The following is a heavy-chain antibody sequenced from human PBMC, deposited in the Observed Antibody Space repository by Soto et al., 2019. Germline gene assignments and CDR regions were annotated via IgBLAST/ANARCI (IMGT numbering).Heavy chain of an antibody. CDR1: GFPFRSYS. V-gene: IGHV3-48*04. J-gene: IGHJ6*02. CDR2: ISSSGSTI. D-gene: IGHD3-3*01. Sequence: GGSLRLSCTASGFPFRSYSMNWVRQAPGKGLEWVSYISSSGSTIYYADSVKGRFTISRDNAKNSLYLQMNSLRAEDTAVYYCARDWRYYYGMDVWGQGTTVTVSS. CDR3: ARDWRYYYGMDV.